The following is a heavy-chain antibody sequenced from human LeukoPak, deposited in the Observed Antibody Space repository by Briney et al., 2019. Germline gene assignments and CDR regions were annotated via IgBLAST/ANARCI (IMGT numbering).Heavy chain of an antibody. CDR2: IIPIFGTA. CDR1: GGTFSSYA. Sequence: ALAKVSCKASGGTFSSYAISWVRQAPGQGLEWMGGIIPIFGTANYAQKFQGRVTITTDESTSTAYMELSSLRSEDTAVYYCARDYYGSGYRYFYYMDVWGKGTTVTVSS. V-gene: IGHV1-69*05. CDR3: ARDYYGSGYRYFYYMDV. D-gene: IGHD3-10*01. J-gene: IGHJ6*03.